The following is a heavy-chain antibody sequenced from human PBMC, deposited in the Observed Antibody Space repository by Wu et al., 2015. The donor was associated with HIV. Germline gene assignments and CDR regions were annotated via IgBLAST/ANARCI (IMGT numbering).Heavy chain of an antibody. Sequence: QVQLAQSVSEIKKLGASVRVSCEASGYTFSGYNIHWVRQAPGQGLEWMGWINPNSGGTNSPERFQGRVTMTRDTSISTAYMELNRLRSDDTAVYFCARGPLDSDIVTGYYSYDYYMDVWGKGTTVTVSS. CDR1: GYTFSGYN. V-gene: IGHV1-2*02. D-gene: IGHD3-9*01. CDR3: ARGPLDSDIVTGYYSYDYYMDV. J-gene: IGHJ6*03. CDR2: INPNSGGT.